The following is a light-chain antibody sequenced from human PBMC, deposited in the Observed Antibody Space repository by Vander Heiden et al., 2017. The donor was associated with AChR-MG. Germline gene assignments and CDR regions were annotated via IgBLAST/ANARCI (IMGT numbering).Light chain of an antibody. CDR2: RNT. CDR1: RLNIGAHY. CDR3: ASWDDSLNCVV. V-gene: IGLV1-47*01. Sequence: QSVFTQPPSASATPRHRATFPCSGSRLNIGAHYVIWYQQLPGTAPKAVLYRNTQRPSGVPDRFSGTKSGTSASLAISGLRSEDEATYYCASWDDSLNCVVFGRGTKLTVL. J-gene: IGLJ2*01.